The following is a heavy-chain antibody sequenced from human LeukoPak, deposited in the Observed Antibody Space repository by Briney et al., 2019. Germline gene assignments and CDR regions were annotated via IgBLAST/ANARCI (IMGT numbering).Heavy chain of an antibody. Sequence: SQTLSLTCTVSGGSISSGGYYWSWIRQHPGKGLEWIGYIYYSGSTYYNPSLKSRVTISVDTSKNQFSLKLSSVTAADTAAYYCARDGTYGSGSYSKGFDYWGQGTLVTVSS. CDR1: GGSISSGGYY. CDR3: ARDGTYGSGSYSKGFDY. J-gene: IGHJ4*02. CDR2: IYYSGST. V-gene: IGHV4-31*03. D-gene: IGHD3-10*01.